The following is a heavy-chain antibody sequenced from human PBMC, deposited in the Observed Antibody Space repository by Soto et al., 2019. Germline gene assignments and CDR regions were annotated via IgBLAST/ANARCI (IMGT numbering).Heavy chain of an antibody. D-gene: IGHD3-16*01. CDR2: ISDDSSYI. Sequence: GGSLRLSCAASGFMFSTYTMNWVRQAPGKGLEWLSSISDDSSYIDYADSLRGRFTVSRDNARNSLYLQIDSLGVEDTAVYYCATPYYFNHWGPGTLVTVSS. CDR3: ATPYYFNH. J-gene: IGHJ1*01. V-gene: IGHV3-21*06. CDR1: GFMFSTYT.